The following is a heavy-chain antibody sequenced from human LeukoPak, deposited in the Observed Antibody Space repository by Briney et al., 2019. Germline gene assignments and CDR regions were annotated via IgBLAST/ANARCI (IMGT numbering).Heavy chain of an antibody. CDR2: ISWNSGSI. J-gene: IGHJ3*02. D-gene: IGHD3-22*01. V-gene: IGHV3-9*01. CDR1: GFTFDAYA. Sequence: GRSLRLSCAASGFTFDAYAMRWVRQAPGKGLEWVLGISWNSGSIGYADSVKGRFTISRDNAKNSLYLQMNSLRAEDTALYYCAKGDTMIQGAFDIWGQGTMVTVSS. CDR3: AKGDTMIQGAFDI.